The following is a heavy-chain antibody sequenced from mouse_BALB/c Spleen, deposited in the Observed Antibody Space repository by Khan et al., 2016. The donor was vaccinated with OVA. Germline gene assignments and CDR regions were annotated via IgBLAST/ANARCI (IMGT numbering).Heavy chain of an antibody. D-gene: IGHD1-1*01. CDR1: GYSITSGYA. V-gene: IGHV3-2*02. Sequence: EVKLQESGPGLVKPSQSLSLTCTVTGYSITSGYAWNWIRQFPGNKLEWMGYISYSGVTSYTPSLKSRISITLDTSKNQFFLQLNSVTTEDTATYSCARGNYYGYYFDYWGQGTTLTVSS. CDR2: ISYSGVT. J-gene: IGHJ2*01. CDR3: ARGNYYGYYFDY.